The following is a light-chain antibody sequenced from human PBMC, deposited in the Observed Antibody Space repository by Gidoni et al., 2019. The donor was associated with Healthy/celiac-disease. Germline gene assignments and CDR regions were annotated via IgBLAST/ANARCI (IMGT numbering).Light chain of an antibody. CDR3: PPPCNLAPVT. J-gene: IGKJ3*01. CDR2: DAS. V-gene: IGKV3-11*01. Sequence: EIVLTQSPATLSLSPGERATLSCRASQSVSSYLAWYQQKPGQAPRLLIYDASNRATGIPARFRGSGFWTDLPLTIRRLKPEDFCGFFCPPPCNLAPVTFRPGAKVDIK. CDR1: QSVSSY.